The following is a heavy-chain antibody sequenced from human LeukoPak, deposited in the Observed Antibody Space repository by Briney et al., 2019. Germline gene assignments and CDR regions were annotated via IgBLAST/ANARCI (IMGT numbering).Heavy chain of an antibody. Sequence: GGSLRLSCAASGFTLSSYAMSWVRQAPGKGLEWVSAISGSGGSTYYADSVKGRFTISRDNSKNTLHLQMNSLRAEDTAVYYCAKVNSSSWYADYYYYMDVWGKGTTVTVSS. D-gene: IGHD6-13*01. J-gene: IGHJ6*03. V-gene: IGHV3-23*01. CDR1: GFTLSSYA. CDR3: AKVNSSSWYADYYYYMDV. CDR2: ISGSGGST.